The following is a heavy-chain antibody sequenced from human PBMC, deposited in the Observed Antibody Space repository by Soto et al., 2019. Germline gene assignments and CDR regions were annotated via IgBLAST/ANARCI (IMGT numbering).Heavy chain of an antibody. J-gene: IGHJ4*02. CDR3: ARGSSYYGSGSYYREDFDY. CDR2: ISSSSSYI. D-gene: IGHD3-10*01. CDR1: GFTFSGYS. V-gene: IGHV3-21*01. Sequence: EVQLVESGGGLVKPGGSLRLSCAASGFTFSGYSMNWVRQAPGKGLEWVSSISSSSSYIYYADSVKGRFTISRDNAKNSLYLQMNSLRAEDTAVYYCARGSSYYGSGSYYREDFDYWGQGTLVTVSS.